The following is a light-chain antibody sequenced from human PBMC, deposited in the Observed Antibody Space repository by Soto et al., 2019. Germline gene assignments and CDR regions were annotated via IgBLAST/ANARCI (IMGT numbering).Light chain of an antibody. CDR1: QGISSY. J-gene: IGKJ1*01. CDR2: AAS. Sequence: AIRMTQSPSTFSASTGDRVTITCRASQGISSYLPWYQQKPGKAPKLLIYAASTLQSGVPSRFSGSGSGTGFSLTISCLQSEDFATYYCQQYYSYPGTFGQGNKVEIK. CDR3: QQYYSYPGT. V-gene: IGKV1-8*01.